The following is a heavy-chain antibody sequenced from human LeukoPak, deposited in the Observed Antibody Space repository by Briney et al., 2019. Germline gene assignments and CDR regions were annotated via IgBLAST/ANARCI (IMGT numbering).Heavy chain of an antibody. CDR1: GFIFSNYA. CDR2: ISGSDDST. J-gene: IGHJ4*02. D-gene: IGHD2-15*01. V-gene: IGHV3-23*01. CDR3: AKSRSGGGSCYNY. Sequence: GGPLRLSCAASGFIFSNYAMTWVRQAPGKGLEWVSTISGSDDSTFYADSVRGRFTISRDNSKNTLYLQMNSLRAEDTAVYYCAKSRSGGGSCYNYWGQGTLVTVSS.